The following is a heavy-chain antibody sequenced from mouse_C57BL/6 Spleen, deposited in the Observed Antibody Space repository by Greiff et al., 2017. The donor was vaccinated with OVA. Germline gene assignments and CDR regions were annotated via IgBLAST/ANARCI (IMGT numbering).Heavy chain of an antibody. CDR1: GFTFSSYA. CDR2: ISDGGSYT. CDR3: ARDPNWDY. J-gene: IGHJ2*01. Sequence: EVHLVESGGGLVKPGGSLKLSCAASGFTFSSYAMSWVRQTPEKRLEWVATISDGGSYTYYPDNVKGRFTISRDNAKNNLYLQMSHPKSEDTAMYYCARDPNWDYWGQGTTLTVSS. V-gene: IGHV5-4*01. D-gene: IGHD4-1*01.